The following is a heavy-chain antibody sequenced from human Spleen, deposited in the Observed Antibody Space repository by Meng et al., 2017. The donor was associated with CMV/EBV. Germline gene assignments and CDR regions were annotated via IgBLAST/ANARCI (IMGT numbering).Heavy chain of an antibody. Sequence: SETLSLTCSVSGASISAYYWSWIRQPPGKGLEWIANIYNNGSPNYNPSLRGRVTISIDTSKDQFSLKLSSVTAADTAVYYCARAGPVFRYSTVDWFDPWGQGTLVTVSS. D-gene: IGHD1-14*01. J-gene: IGHJ5*02. CDR3: ARAGPVFRYSTVDWFDP. CDR1: GASISAYY. CDR2: IYNNGSP. V-gene: IGHV4-59*12.